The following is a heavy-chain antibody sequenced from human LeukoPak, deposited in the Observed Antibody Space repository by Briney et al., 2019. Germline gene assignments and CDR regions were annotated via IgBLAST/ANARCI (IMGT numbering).Heavy chain of an antibody. J-gene: IGHJ4*02. Sequence: PGRSLRLSCAASGFTVSSYAMHWVRQAPGKGLEWVAVISYDGSNKYYADSVKGRFTISRDNSKNTLYLQMNGLRAEDTAVYYCAKRIQSAMATGYWGQGTLVTVSS. V-gene: IGHV3-30*04. CDR2: ISYDGSNK. CDR3: AKRIQSAMATGY. CDR1: GFTVSSYA. D-gene: IGHD5-18*01.